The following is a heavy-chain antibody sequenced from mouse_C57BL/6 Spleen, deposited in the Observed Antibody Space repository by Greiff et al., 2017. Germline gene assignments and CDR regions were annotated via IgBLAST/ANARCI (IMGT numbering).Heavy chain of an antibody. CDR3: AGYYDYDGGAFAY. CDR2: INPSTGGT. J-gene: IGHJ3*01. Sequence: VQLQQSGPELVKPGASVKISCKASGYSFTGYYMNWVKQSPEKSLEWIGEINPSTGGTTYNQKFKAKATLTVDKSSSTAYMQLKSLTSEDSAVYYCAGYYDYDGGAFAYWGQGTLVTVSA. D-gene: IGHD2-4*01. V-gene: IGHV1-42*01. CDR1: GYSFTGYY.